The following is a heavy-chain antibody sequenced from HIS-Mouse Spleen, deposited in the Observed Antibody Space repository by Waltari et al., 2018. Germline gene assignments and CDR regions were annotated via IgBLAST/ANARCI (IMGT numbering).Heavy chain of an antibody. Sequence: QVQLVESGGGGVQPGRYLRPSGAASGFTFSSYAMHWVRKAPGEVLELLAVISYDESNKYYAASMKGLFTISRDNSMNTLYLQMNSLRAEDTAVYYCARDQTGYDYWGQGTLVTVSS. CDR3: ARDQTGYDY. V-gene: IGHV3-30*04. CDR2: ISYDESNK. D-gene: IGHD1-1*01. CDR1: GFTFSSYA. J-gene: IGHJ4*02.